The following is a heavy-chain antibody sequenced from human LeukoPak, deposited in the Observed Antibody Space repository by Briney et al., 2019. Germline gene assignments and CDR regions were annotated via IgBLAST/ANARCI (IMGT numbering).Heavy chain of an antibody. CDR2: IYYSGST. J-gene: IGHJ4*02. Sequence: PSETLSLTCTVSGGSISSYYWSWIRQPSGMGLEWIGCIYYSGSTNYNPSLKSRVTISVDTSKDQFPLRLTSVTAADTAVYYCARAYGSGSLYYFDYWGQGTLVTVSS. CDR3: ARAYGSGSLYYFDY. D-gene: IGHD3-10*01. CDR1: GGSISSYY. V-gene: IGHV4-59*01.